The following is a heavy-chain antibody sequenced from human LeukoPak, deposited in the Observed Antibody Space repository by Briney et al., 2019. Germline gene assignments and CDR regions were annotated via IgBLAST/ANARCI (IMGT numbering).Heavy chain of an antibody. CDR1: GFTFSSYA. CDR3: AKHVVYCSSTSCYFDY. D-gene: IGHD2-2*01. J-gene: IGHJ4*02. CDR2: IGGSGGST. Sequence: GSLRLSCAASGFTFSSYAMSWVRQAPGKGLEWVSAIGGSGGSTYYADSVKGRFTISRDNSKNTLYLQMNSLRAEDTAEYYCAKHVVYCSSTSCYFDYWGQETLVTVSS. V-gene: IGHV3-23*01.